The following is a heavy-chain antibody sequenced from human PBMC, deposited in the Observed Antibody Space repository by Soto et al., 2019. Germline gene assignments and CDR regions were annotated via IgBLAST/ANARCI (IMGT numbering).Heavy chain of an antibody. J-gene: IGHJ4*02. V-gene: IGHV4-31*03. CDR1: GGSISSGGYY. D-gene: IGHD6-13*01. CDR3: ARIKLKYSSRYFDY. CDR2: IYYSGST. Sequence: SETLSLTCTVSGGSISSGGYYWSWIRQHPGKGLEWIGYIYYSGSTYYNPSLKSRVTISVDTSKNQFSLKLSSVTAADTAVYYCARIKLKYSSRYFDYWGQGTLVTVSS.